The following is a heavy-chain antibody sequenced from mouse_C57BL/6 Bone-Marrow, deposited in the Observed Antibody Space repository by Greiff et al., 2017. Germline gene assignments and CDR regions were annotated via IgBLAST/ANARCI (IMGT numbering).Heavy chain of an antibody. CDR2: IYPGSGNT. J-gene: IGHJ1*03. V-gene: IGHV1-76*01. Sequence: VQLQQSGAELVRPGASVKLSCKASGYTFTDYYINWVKQRPGQGLEWIARIYPGSGNTYYNEKFKGKATLTAEKSSSTAYMQLSSLTSEDSAVYFCAYYYGSSSYWYFDVWGTGTTVTVSS. CDR3: AYYYGSSSYWYFDV. CDR1: GYTFTDYY. D-gene: IGHD1-1*01.